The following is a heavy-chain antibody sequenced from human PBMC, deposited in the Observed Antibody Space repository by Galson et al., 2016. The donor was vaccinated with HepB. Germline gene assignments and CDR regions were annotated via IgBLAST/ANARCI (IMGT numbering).Heavy chain of an antibody. Sequence: SLRLSCAASGFTFSTYGMHWVCQAPGKGLEWVAVIWYDGSNKYYADSVRGRFTISRDNSKNTLYLQMNSLRAEDTAVYYCASEAPILAPTLDYWGQGTLVIVSS. J-gene: IGHJ4*02. CDR3: ASEAPILAPTLDY. CDR1: GFTFSTYG. D-gene: IGHD5-12*01. CDR2: IWYDGSNK. V-gene: IGHV3-33*01.